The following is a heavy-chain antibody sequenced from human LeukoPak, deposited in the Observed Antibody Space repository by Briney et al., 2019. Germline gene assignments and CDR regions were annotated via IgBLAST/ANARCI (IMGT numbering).Heavy chain of an antibody. CDR3: AREGITEPH. CDR2: IYYSGST. CDR1: GDSVNSANYF. V-gene: IGHV4-61*01. D-gene: IGHD1-14*01. Sequence: SETLSLTCTVSGDSVNSANYFWSWIRQPPGKGLEWIGYIYYSGSTNYNPSLKSRVIISMDTSKNQFSLKLSSVTAADTAVYYCAREGITEPHWGQGTLVTVSS. J-gene: IGHJ1*01.